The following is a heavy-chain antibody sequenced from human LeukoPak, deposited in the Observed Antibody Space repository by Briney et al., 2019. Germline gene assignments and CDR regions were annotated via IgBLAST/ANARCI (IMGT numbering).Heavy chain of an antibody. CDR3: AKGRRGSYPRTYFDY. J-gene: IGHJ4*02. CDR2: ISGSGGST. CDR1: GFTFSSYG. V-gene: IGHV3-23*01. D-gene: IGHD1-26*01. Sequence: GGTLRLSCSASGFTFSSYGMSWVRQAPGKGLEWVSAISGSGGSTYYADSVKGRFTISRDNSKNTLYLQMNSLRAEDTAVYYCAKGRRGSYPRTYFDYWGQGTLVTVSS.